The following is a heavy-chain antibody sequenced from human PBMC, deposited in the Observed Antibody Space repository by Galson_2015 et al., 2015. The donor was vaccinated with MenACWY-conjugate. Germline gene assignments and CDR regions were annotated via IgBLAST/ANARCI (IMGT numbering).Heavy chain of an antibody. V-gene: IGHV5-51*01. CDR2: IYPGDSDT. D-gene: IGHD6-13*01. CDR1: GYTFVRYW. Sequence: QSGAEVKNPGESLKISCRGSGYTFVRYWIGWVRQMPGKILEWMGIIYPGDSDTTYSPSFQGQVTISVDKSINTAYLQWSSLKASDTAMYYCAKRDGSWPDTFDFWGQGTMVTVSS. J-gene: IGHJ3*01. CDR3: AKRDGSWPDTFDF.